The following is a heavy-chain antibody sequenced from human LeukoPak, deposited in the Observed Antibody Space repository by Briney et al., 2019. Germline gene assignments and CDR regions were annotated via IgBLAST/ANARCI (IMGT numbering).Heavy chain of an antibody. V-gene: IGHV5-51*01. Sequence: GESLKISCKGSGYSFTSYWIGWVRQMPGKGLEWMGNIYPGDSDTRYSPSFQGQVTISADKSISTAYLQWSSLKASDTAMYYCASRLGYCSGGSCQYFDYWGQGTLATVSS. J-gene: IGHJ4*02. CDR2: IYPGDSDT. D-gene: IGHD2-15*01. CDR1: GYSFTSYW. CDR3: ASRLGYCSGGSCQYFDY.